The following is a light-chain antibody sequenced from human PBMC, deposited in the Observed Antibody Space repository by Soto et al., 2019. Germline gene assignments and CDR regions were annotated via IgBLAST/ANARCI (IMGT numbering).Light chain of an antibody. V-gene: IGLV2-11*01. Sequence: QSVLTQPSSMSGSPGQSVTISCTGTSSDVGDYKSVSWYQQHPGTAPKLMIYDVSQRPSGVPDRFSGSKSGNTASLTISGLQAEDEADYYCWSYAGNSNVFGGGTKLTVL. CDR1: SSDVGDYKS. CDR3: WSYAGNSNV. J-gene: IGLJ2*01. CDR2: DVS.